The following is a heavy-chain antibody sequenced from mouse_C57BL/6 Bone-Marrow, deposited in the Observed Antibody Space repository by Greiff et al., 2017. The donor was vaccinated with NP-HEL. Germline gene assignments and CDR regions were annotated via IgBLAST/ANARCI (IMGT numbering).Heavy chain of an antibody. Sequence: EVKVVESGGGLVQPGGSLKLSCAASGFTFSDYYMYWVRQTPEKRLEWVAYISNGGGSTYYPDTVKGRFTISRDNAKNTLYLQMSRLKSEDTAMYYCARQIYYGSSSFDYWGQGTTLTVSS. D-gene: IGHD1-1*01. CDR2: ISNGGGST. J-gene: IGHJ2*01. CDR3: ARQIYYGSSSFDY. V-gene: IGHV5-12*01. CDR1: GFTFSDYY.